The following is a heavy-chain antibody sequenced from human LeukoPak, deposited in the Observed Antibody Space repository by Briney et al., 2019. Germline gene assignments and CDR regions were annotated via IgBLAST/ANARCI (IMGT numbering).Heavy chain of an antibody. Sequence: SVKVSCKASGGTFSSYAISWVRQGPGQGLEWMGRIITILGIAKYAQKFQGRVTITADKSTSTAYMELSSLRSEDTAVYYCARAPNYDSSGSPDYWGQGTLVTVSS. J-gene: IGHJ4*02. V-gene: IGHV1-69*04. CDR2: IITILGIA. D-gene: IGHD3-22*01. CDR3: ARAPNYDSSGSPDY. CDR1: GGTFSSYA.